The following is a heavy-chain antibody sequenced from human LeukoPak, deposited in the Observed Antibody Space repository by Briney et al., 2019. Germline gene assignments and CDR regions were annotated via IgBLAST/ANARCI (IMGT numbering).Heavy chain of an antibody. D-gene: IGHD1-26*01. CDR3: AREAVGKWELPVYFDY. Sequence: SETLSLTCTVSGGSISSSSYYWGWIRQPPGKGLEWIGSIYYSGSTYYNPSLKSRVTISVDTSKNQFSLKLSSVTAADTAVYYCAREAVGKWELPVYFDYWGQGTLVTVSS. V-gene: IGHV4-39*02. CDR1: GGSISSSSYY. CDR2: IYYSGST. J-gene: IGHJ4*02.